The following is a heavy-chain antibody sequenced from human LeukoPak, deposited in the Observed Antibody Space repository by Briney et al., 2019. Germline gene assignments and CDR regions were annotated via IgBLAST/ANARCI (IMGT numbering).Heavy chain of an antibody. J-gene: IGHJ6*02. Sequence: ASVKVSRKASGYTFTSYGISWVRQAPGQGLEWMGWISTSNGDINYAQKLQGRVTMTTDTSTSTADMELRNLVSDDTAVYYCARQGSGSYWPLHYYYYYGMDVWGQGTTVTVSS. CDR2: ISTSNGDI. V-gene: IGHV1-18*01. CDR3: ARQGSGSYWPLHYYYYYGMDV. CDR1: GYTFTSYG. D-gene: IGHD3-10*01.